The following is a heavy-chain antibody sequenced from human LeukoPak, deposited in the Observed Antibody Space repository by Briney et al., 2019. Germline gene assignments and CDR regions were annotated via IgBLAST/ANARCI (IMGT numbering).Heavy chain of an antibody. CDR3: ARALCSSTSCYAGGYMDV. D-gene: IGHD2-2*01. Sequence: KLGGSLRLSCAASGFTFSDYYMSWIRQAPGKGLEWVSYFSRSGSTIYYAASVKGRFTISRDNAKNSLYLQMNSLRAEDTAVYYCARALCSSTSCYAGGYMDVWGKGTTVTVSS. J-gene: IGHJ6*03. CDR1: GFTFSDYY. CDR2: FSRSGSTI. V-gene: IGHV3-11*01.